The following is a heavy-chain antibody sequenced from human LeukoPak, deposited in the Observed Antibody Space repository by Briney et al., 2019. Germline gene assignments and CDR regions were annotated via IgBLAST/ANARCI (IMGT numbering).Heavy chain of an antibody. D-gene: IGHD4-17*01. J-gene: IGHJ2*01. Sequence: GGSLRLSCAASGFTFSSYAMSWVRQAPGKGLEWVSAISGSGGSIYYADSVKGRFTISRDNSKNTLYLQMNSLRAEDTAVYYCAKDRGGDYGWYFDLWGRGTLVTVSS. CDR2: ISGSGGSI. V-gene: IGHV3-23*01. CDR1: GFTFSSYA. CDR3: AKDRGGDYGWYFDL.